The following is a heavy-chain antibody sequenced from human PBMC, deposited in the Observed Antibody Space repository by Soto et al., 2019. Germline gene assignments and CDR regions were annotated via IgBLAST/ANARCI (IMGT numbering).Heavy chain of an antibody. J-gene: IGHJ5*02. CDR2: IYHRGST. Sequence: SETLSLTCAVSGGCISSGGYSWSWIRQPPGKGLEWIGYIYHRGSTYYNPSLKSRVTISVDRSKNQFSLKLSSVTAADTAVYYCARGPWNDDMGHFDPWGQGTLVTVSS. CDR3: ARGPWNDDMGHFDP. V-gene: IGHV4-30-2*01. CDR1: GGCISSGGYS. D-gene: IGHD1-1*01.